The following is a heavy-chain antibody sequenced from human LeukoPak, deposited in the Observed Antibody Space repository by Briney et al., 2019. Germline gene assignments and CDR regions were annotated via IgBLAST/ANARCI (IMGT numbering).Heavy chain of an antibody. CDR2: IHNSGDT. J-gene: IGHJ5*02. V-gene: IGHV4-39*07. Sequence: SETLSLTCTVSGGSVSSTDYYWGWIRQPPGKGLEWIGNIHNSGDTYYNASLKSRVTISLDTSKSQFSLKLSSVTAADTAVYYCARDLYCSGTSCFQNLFDPWGQGTLVTVSS. CDR1: GGSVSSTDYY. D-gene: IGHD2-15*01. CDR3: ARDLYCSGTSCFQNLFDP.